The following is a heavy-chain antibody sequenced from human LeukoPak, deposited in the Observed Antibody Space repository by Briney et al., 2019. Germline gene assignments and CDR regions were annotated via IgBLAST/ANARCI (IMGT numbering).Heavy chain of an antibody. Sequence: GGSLRLSCAASGFTISSYSMNWVRQAPGKGLEWVSSISSSSSYIYCADSVKGRFTISRDNAKNSLYLQMNSLRAEDTAVYYCARARSSSWYGMDVWGQGTTVTVSS. J-gene: IGHJ6*02. CDR3: ARARSSSWYGMDV. D-gene: IGHD6-13*01. CDR1: GFTISSYS. V-gene: IGHV3-21*01. CDR2: ISSSSSYI.